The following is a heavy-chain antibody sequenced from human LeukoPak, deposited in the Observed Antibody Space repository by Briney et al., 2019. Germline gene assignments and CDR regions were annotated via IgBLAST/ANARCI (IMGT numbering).Heavy chain of an antibody. J-gene: IGHJ4*02. CDR2: ISSDSSYI. D-gene: IGHD6-13*01. CDR1: GFNFNTYT. CDR3: AKAAVPSSWYYFDY. Sequence: PGGSLRLSCAASGFNFNTYTMNWVRQAPGKGLEWVSSISSDSSYIYYADAVHGRITVSRDNAKYSLYLQMNSLRAEDTAVYYCAKAAVPSSWYYFDYWGQGTLVTVSS. V-gene: IGHV3-21*01.